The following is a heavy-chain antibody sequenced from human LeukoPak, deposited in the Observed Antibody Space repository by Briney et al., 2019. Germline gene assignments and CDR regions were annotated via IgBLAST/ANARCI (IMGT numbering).Heavy chain of an antibody. CDR1: GGSIISSSYY. CDR3: ARVARYGDYFVDY. V-gene: IGHV4-39*01. Sequence: PSETLSLTCTVSGGSIISSSYYWGWIRQPPGKGLDWIGSIYYGGSTYYNPSLKSRVTMSVDTSKNQFSLKLSSVTAADTSVYYCARVARYGDYFVDYWGQGTLVTVSS. J-gene: IGHJ4*02. D-gene: IGHD4-17*01. CDR2: IYYGGST.